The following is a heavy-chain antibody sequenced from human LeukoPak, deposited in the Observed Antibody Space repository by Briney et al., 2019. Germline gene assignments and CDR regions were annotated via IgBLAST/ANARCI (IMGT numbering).Heavy chain of an antibody. V-gene: IGHV3-23*01. J-gene: IGHJ4*02. Sequence: GGSLRLSCAASGFTFSSYAMSWVRQAPGKGLEWASAISGSGDNTFYADSVKGRFTMSRDNSKNMLYLQMNSLRAEDTAVYYCAKTVSGSHSYEGGDYWGQGTLVTVSS. D-gene: IGHD3-16*02. CDR3: AKTVSGSHSYEGGDY. CDR2: ISGSGDNT. CDR1: GFTFSSYA.